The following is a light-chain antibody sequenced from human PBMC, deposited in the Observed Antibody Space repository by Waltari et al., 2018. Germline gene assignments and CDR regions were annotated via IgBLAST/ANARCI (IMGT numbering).Light chain of an antibody. J-gene: IGKJ4*01. Sequence: DIVLTQSPDTLSLSPGEGVTLSCRASHSLTDNHLAWYQQRPGQAPRLLVDGASSRATGIPDRFSGSGSGTDFTLSISRLEPEDFAVYYCQQYGRSPVTFGGGTKVEI. CDR1: HSLTDNH. V-gene: IGKV3-20*01. CDR2: GAS. CDR3: QQYGRSPVT.